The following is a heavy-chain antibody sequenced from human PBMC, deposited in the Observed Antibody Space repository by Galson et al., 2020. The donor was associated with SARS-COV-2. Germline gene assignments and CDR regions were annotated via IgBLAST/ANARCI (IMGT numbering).Heavy chain of an antibody. V-gene: IGHV4-39*07. CDR3: ATLTTVSYFYGMDV. J-gene: IGHJ6*02. CDR1: GGSISSSSYY. CDR2: IYYSGST. D-gene: IGHD4-4*01. Sequence: SETLSLTCTVSGGSISSSSYYWGWIRQPPGKGLEWIGSIYYSGSTYYNPSLTSRLAISLDTSKNQFSLKVRSVTAADTAVYYWATLTTVSYFYGMDVWGQGTTVTVSS.